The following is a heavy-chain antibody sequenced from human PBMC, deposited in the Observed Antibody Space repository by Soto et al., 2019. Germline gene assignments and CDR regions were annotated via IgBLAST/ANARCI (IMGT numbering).Heavy chain of an antibody. D-gene: IGHD3-3*01. CDR2: IYSGGST. CDR3: HGATIFGVVIHGMDV. J-gene: IGHJ6*02. Sequence: GGSLRLYCAASGFTVSSNYMSWVRQAPGKGLEWVSVIYSGGSTYYADSVKGRFTISRDNSKNTLYLQMNSLRAEDTAVYYCHGATIFGVVIHGMDVWGQGTTVTVSS. CDR1: GFTVSSNY. V-gene: IGHV3-53*01.